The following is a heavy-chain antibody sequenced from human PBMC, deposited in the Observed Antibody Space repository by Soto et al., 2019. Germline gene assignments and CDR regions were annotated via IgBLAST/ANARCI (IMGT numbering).Heavy chain of an antibody. J-gene: IGHJ6*02. CDR1: GFSLTGYY. Sequence: ASVKVSCKASGFSLTGYYFHWIRAAPGQGLEWLGWINPNTGGTTYAQKFQGRVTLTWDTSINTAYMELSSLRPDDTAMYYCARERYKVLSDGMDVWGQGTSVTVYS. V-gene: IGHV1-2*02. D-gene: IGHD3-16*01. CDR3: ARERYKVLSDGMDV. CDR2: INPNTGGT.